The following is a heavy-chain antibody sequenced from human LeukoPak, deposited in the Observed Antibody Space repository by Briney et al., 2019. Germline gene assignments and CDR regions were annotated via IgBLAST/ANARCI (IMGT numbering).Heavy chain of an antibody. D-gene: IGHD3-10*01. V-gene: IGHV1-69*02. J-gene: IGHJ1*01. Sequence: ASVKVSCKASGGTFSSYTISWVRQAPGQGLEWMGRIIPILGIANYAQKFQGRVTITADESTSTAYMELSSLRSEDTAVYYCARGDLYGSGSSEYFQHWGQGTLVTVSS. CDR1: GGTFSSYT. CDR3: ARGDLYGSGSSEYFQH. CDR2: IIPILGIA.